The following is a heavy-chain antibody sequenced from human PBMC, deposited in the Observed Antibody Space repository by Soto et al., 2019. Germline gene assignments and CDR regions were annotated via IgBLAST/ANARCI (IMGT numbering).Heavy chain of an antibody. CDR3: AKYSFCLWLRYFDY. Sequence: EVQLLESGGGLVQPGGSLRLSCAASGFTFSSYAMSWVRQAPGKGLEWVSAISGSGGSTYYADSLKGRFTISRENSNNTLCLQMNSLRAYDKTVYYCAKYSFCLWLRYFDYWGQGTLVTVSS. V-gene: IGHV3-23*01. J-gene: IGHJ4*02. CDR2: ISGSGGST. D-gene: IGHD6-19*01. CDR1: GFTFSSYA.